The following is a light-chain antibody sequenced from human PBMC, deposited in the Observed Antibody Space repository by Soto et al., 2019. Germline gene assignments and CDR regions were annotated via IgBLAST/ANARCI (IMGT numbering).Light chain of an antibody. CDR1: SSNIGAGYP. CDR3: QSYDTSLSRRWV. V-gene: IGLV1-40*01. Sequence: QSVLTQPPSVSGAPGQTVTISCTGSSSNIGAGYPVHWYQQLPGTAPKLLVSGNRPSGVPDRFSASKSGASASLDITGLQAEDEADYYCQSYDTSLSRRWVFGGGTKLTVL. J-gene: IGLJ3*02. CDR2: G.